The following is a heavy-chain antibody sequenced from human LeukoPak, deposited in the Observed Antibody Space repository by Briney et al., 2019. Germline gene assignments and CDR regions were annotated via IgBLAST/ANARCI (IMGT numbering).Heavy chain of an antibody. CDR2: ISAYNGNT. D-gene: IGHD3-3*01. Sequence: ASVKVSCKASGYTFTSYGISWVRQAPGQGLEWMGWISAYNGNTNYAQKLQGRVTMTTDTSTSTAYMELRSLRSEDMAVYYCARGLYDFWSGYYYGEFNWFDPWGQGTLVTVSS. V-gene: IGHV1-18*03. J-gene: IGHJ5*02. CDR3: ARGLYDFWSGYYYGEFNWFDP. CDR1: GYTFTSYG.